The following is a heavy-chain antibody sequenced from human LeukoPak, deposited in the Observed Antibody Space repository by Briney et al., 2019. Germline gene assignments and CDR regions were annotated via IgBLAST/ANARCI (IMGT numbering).Heavy chain of an antibody. CDR2: IYYSGST. J-gene: IGHJ6*02. CDR1: GGSIGSGGYY. D-gene: IGHD1-14*01. Sequence: PSQTLSLTCTVSGGSIGSGGYYWSWIRQHPGKGLEWIGYIYYSGSTYYNPSLKSRVTVSVDTSKNQFSLKLSSVTAADTAVYYCARDRNGPYYYGMDVWGQGTTVTVSS. CDR3: ARDRNGPYYYGMDV. V-gene: IGHV4-31*03.